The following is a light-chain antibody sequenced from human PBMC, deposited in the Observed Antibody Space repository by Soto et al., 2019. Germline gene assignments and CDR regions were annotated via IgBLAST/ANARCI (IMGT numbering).Light chain of an antibody. Sequence: DIVLTQSPLSLSVTPGQPASISCKSSQSLLHSGGKTLFYWYLKKPGQPPQLLIYEVSNRFSGVPDRVSGGGSGTDFTLKISRVEAEDVGVYYCMQSLQLPYIFGQGTRLEIK. CDR1: QSLLHSGGKTL. CDR2: EVS. CDR3: MQSLQLPYI. J-gene: IGKJ2*01. V-gene: IGKV2D-29*01.